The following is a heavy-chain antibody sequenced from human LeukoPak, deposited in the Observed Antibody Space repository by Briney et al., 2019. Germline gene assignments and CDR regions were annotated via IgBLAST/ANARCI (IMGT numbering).Heavy chain of an antibody. CDR2: ISADGDST. V-gene: IGHV3-23*01. J-gene: IGHJ4*02. CDR3: AKRRYCTTTSCHDFDY. Sequence: GGSLRLSCAASGFTFRFYAMNWVRQAPGKGLEWVSAISADGDSTYYADFVKGRFTISRDNSKNTLYLQMNSLRPGDTAVYYCAKRRYCTTTSCHDFDYWGQGTLVTVSS. D-gene: IGHD2-2*01. CDR1: GFTFRFYA.